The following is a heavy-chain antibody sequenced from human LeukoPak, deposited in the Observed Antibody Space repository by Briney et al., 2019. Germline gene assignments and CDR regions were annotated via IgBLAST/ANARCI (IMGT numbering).Heavy chain of an antibody. Sequence: SVKVSCKASGYAFTRYYLHWVRQAPGQGLEWMGGIIPIFGTANYAQKFQGRVTITADESTSTAYMELSSLRSEDTAVYYCARAGSGGGGWGQGTLVTVSS. D-gene: IGHD2-15*01. V-gene: IGHV1-69*13. CDR3: ARAGSGGGG. CDR1: GYAFTRYY. J-gene: IGHJ4*02. CDR2: IIPIFGTA.